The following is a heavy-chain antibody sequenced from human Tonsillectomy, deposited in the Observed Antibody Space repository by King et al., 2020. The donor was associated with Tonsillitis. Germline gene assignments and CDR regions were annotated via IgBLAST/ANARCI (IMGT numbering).Heavy chain of an antibody. Sequence: QLVQSGAEVKKPGASVKVSCKASGYTFTSYGISWVRQAPGQGLEWMGWISAYNGNTNYAQKLQGRVTMTTDTSTSTAYMELRSLRSDDTAVYYCATALEVATIGPFADYFDYWGQGTLVTVSS. CDR3: ATALEVATIGPFADYFDY. J-gene: IGHJ4*02. CDR2: ISAYNGNT. V-gene: IGHV1-18*01. CDR1: GYTFTSYG. D-gene: IGHD5-24*01.